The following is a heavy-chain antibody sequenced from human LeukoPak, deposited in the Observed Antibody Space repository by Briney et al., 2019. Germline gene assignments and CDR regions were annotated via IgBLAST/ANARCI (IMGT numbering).Heavy chain of an antibody. Sequence: SETLSLTCTVSGGSISSYYWSWIRQPPGKGLEWIGYIYYSGSTNYNPSLKSRVTISVDTSKNQFSLKLSSVTAADTAVYYCALRPRKGGGSDYWGQGTLVTVSS. V-gene: IGHV4-59*01. J-gene: IGHJ4*02. CDR3: ALRPRKGGGSDY. CDR1: GGSISSYY. D-gene: IGHD2-15*01. CDR2: IYYSGST.